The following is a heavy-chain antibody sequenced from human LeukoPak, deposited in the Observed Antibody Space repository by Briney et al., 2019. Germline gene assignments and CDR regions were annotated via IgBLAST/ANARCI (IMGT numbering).Heavy chain of an antibody. CDR1: GYTFTGYY. D-gene: IGHD1-1*01. CDR3: ARDNYSGRGTGDY. CDR2: INPNSGGT. V-gene: IGHV1-2*02. J-gene: IGHJ4*02. Sequence: ASVRVSCTASGYTFTGYYMHWVRQAPGQGLEWMGWINPNSGGTNYAQKFQGRVTMTRDTSISTAYMELSRLRSDDTAVYYCARDNYSGRGTGDYWGQGTLVTVSS.